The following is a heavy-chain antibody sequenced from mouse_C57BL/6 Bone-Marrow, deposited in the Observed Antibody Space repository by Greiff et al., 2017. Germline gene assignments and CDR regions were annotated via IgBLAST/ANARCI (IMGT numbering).Heavy chain of an antibody. Sequence: QVPLKESGPGILQPSQTLSLSCSFSGFSLSTFGMGVGWIRPPSGKGLEWLAHIWWDDDKYYNPALKTRLTISKDTSKNQVFLKLAHVDTAATATYYCARYPPWFAYWGQGTLVTVSA. CDR3: ARYPPWFAY. CDR2: IWWDDDK. V-gene: IGHV8-8*01. J-gene: IGHJ3*01. CDR1: GFSLSTFGMG.